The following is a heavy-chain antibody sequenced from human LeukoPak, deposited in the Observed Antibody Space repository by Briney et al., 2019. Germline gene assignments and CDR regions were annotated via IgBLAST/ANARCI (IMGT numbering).Heavy chain of an antibody. CDR3: ARVGSHGDYPSNWFDP. CDR1: GGSISIYY. CDR2: IYYSGST. Sequence: SETLSLTCTVSGGSISIYYWSWIRQPPGKGLEWIGYIYYSGSTNYNPSLKSRVTISVDTSKNQFSLKLSSVTAADTAVYYCARVGSHGDYPSNWFDPWGQGTLVTVSS. V-gene: IGHV4-59*01. J-gene: IGHJ5*02. D-gene: IGHD4-17*01.